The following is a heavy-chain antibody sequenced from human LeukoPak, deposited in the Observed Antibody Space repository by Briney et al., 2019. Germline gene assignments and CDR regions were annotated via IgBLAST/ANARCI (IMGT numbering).Heavy chain of an antibody. CDR2: IYYSGST. Sequence: SETLSLTCTVSGGSTSSSNYYWGWIRQPPGKGLEWIGSIYYSGSTDYNPSLKSRVTISVDTSKNQFSLKLTSVTAADTAVYYCARRRVSWIPYYYGMDVWGQGTTVTVSS. J-gene: IGHJ6*02. CDR3: ARRRVSWIPYYYGMDV. D-gene: IGHD5-18*01. CDR1: GGSTSSSNYY. V-gene: IGHV4-39*01.